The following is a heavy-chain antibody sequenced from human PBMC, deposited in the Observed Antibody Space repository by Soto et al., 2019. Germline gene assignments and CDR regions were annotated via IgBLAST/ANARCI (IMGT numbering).Heavy chain of an antibody. D-gene: IGHD2-2*01. Sequence: GGSLRLSCAASGFTFDDYAMHWVRQAPGKGLEWVSGISWNSGSIGYADSVKGRFTISRDNAKNSLYLQMNSLRAEDTALYYCAKGAGVVVPAAMYYFDYWGQGTLVTVSS. CDR2: ISWNSGSI. CDR3: AKGAGVVVPAAMYYFDY. V-gene: IGHV3-9*01. J-gene: IGHJ4*02. CDR1: GFTFDDYA.